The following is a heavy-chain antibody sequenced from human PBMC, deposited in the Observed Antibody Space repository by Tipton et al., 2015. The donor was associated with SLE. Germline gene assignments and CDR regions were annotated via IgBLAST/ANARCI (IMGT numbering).Heavy chain of an antibody. CDR2: IYNSGST. V-gene: IGHV4-59*08. J-gene: IGHJ4*02. Sequence: TLSLTCTVSGGSITDCYWSWIRQPPGKGLEWIGYIYNSGSTNYNPSLKSRVTMSLDTSKNQFSLKVTSVAAADTAVYYCTRHRGAGFDYWGQGTLVTVS. D-gene: IGHD3-10*01. CDR1: GGSITDCY. CDR3: TRHRGAGFDY.